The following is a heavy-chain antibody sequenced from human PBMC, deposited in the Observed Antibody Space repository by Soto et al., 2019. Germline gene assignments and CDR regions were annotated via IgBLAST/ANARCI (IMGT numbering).Heavy chain of an antibody. D-gene: IGHD3-9*01. CDR1: GGSLRGYY. J-gene: IGHJ6*02. Sequence: PATLCLTCAVYGGSLRGYYWSWIGQPAGRGLESIGEIKHSGSTNYNPSLKSRVTRSVDTSKNQFSLKLSSVTAADTAVYYCARARVLRDFDWLGSSYYYYGMDVWCQGPTVT. V-gene: IGHV4-34*01. CDR3: ARARVLRDFDWLGSSYYYYGMDV. CDR2: IKHSGST.